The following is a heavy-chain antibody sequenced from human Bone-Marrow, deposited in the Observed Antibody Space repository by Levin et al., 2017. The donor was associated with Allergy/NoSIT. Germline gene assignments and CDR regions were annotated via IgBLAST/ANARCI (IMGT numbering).Heavy chain of an antibody. CDR1: GFTFTSYA. J-gene: IGHJ4*02. V-gene: IGHV3-23*01. Sequence: QPGGSLRLSCAASGFTFTSYAMSWVRQAPGKGLEWVSGISGSGDSTYYADSVKGRFTISRDYSKNTLYLQMNSLRAEDTAIYYCAKNRQWLAPKNFDYWGQGTLVTVSS. D-gene: IGHD6-19*01. CDR3: AKNRQWLAPKNFDY. CDR2: ISGSGDST.